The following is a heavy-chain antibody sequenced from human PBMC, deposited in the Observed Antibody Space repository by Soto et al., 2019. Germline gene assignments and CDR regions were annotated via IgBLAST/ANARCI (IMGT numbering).Heavy chain of an antibody. D-gene: IGHD3-10*01. CDR1: GGSISSYY. J-gene: IGHJ6*02. CDR3: GGEIQGASINPRGYFQFGTDG. V-gene: IGHV4-59*12. CDR2: IYYSGST. Sequence: QVQLQESGPGLVKPSETLSLTCTVSGGSISSYYWSWIRQPPGKGLEWIGYIYYSGSTNYNPSLKRWVPPSGKPAKNHVPLDLRSVTPAEPAVYYLGGEIQGASINPRGYFQFGTDGWGPGPPVPVPS.